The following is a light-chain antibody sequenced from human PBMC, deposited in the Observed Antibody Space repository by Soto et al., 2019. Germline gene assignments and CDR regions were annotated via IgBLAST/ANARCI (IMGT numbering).Light chain of an antibody. CDR2: GAS. Sequence: IVLTQSPGTLSLSPGEGATLSCRASESVASSYLAWYQQIPGQAPRLLIYGASSRATGIPDRFSGSGSGTEFTLTISSLQSEDFAVYYCQQYNNWPPITFGQGTRLEIK. CDR1: ESVASSY. J-gene: IGKJ5*01. V-gene: IGKV3-20*01. CDR3: QQYNNWPPIT.